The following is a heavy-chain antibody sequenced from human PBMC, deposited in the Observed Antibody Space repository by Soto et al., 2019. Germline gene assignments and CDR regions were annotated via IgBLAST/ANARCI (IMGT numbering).Heavy chain of an antibody. CDR2: IKTRDEGETT. D-gene: IGHD2-15*01. CDR1: GFSVSKAW. CDR3: TTGSVEGF. Sequence: EVQLVDSGGGLVKHGGSLRLSCEASGFSVSKAWMNWVRQAPGKGLEWVGRIKTRDEGETTNYAAPVKGRFTISRDDSKNTLYLQMNSLKTEDTAVYYCTTGSVEGFWGEGTRVTVSS. V-gene: IGHV3-15*07. J-gene: IGHJ6*04.